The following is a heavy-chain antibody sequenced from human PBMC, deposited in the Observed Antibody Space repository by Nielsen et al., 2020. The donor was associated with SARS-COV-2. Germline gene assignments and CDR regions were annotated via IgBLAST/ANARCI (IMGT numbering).Heavy chain of an antibody. Sequence: GESLKISCKGSGYSFTSYWIGWVRQMPGKGLEWMGIIYPGDSDTRYSPSFQGQVTISADKSISTAYLQWSSLKASDTAMYYCARQMAEYSTNWYGMDVWGQGTTVTVSS. CDR3: ARQMAEYSTNWYGMDV. CDR1: GYSFTSYW. CDR2: IYPGDSDT. V-gene: IGHV5-51*01. D-gene: IGHD6-13*01. J-gene: IGHJ6*02.